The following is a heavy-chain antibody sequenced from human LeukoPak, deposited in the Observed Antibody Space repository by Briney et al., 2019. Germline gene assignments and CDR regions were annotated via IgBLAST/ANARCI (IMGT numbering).Heavy chain of an antibody. CDR3: AREPGTANY. D-gene: IGHD1-1*01. CDR1: GFTFSSYS. Sequence: GGSLRLSCAASGFTFSSYSMNWVRQAPGKGLEWVSYISSSSSTIYYADSVKGRITVSRDNAKNSLYLQMNRLRAEDTAVYFCAREPGTANYWGQGALVTVSS. V-gene: IGHV3-48*01. CDR2: ISSSSSTI. J-gene: IGHJ4*02.